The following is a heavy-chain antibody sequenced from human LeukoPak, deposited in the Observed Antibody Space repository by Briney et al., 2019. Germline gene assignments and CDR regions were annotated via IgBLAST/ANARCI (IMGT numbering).Heavy chain of an antibody. CDR3: ARDRGYDFWSGYVYYFDY. Sequence: ASVKVSCKASGYTFTGYYMHWVRQAPGQGLEWMGWINPNSGGTNYAQKFQGRVTMTRDTSISTAYMELSRLRSDDTAVYYCARDRGYDFWSGYVYYFDYWGQGTLVTVSS. CDR2: INPNSGGT. CDR1: GYTFTGYY. D-gene: IGHD3-3*01. J-gene: IGHJ4*02. V-gene: IGHV1-2*02.